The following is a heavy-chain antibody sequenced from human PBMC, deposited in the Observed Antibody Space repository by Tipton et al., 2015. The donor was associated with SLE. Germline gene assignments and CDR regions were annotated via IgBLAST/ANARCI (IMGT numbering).Heavy chain of an antibody. CDR3: ARRGYSYGYHWYFDL. J-gene: IGHJ2*01. Sequence: LRLSCAASGFTFSSYAMSWVRQAPGKGLEWIGEINHSGSTNYNPSLKSRVTISVDTSKNQFSLKLSSVTAADTAVYYCARRGYSYGYHWYFDLWGRGTLVTVSS. CDR1: GFTFSSYA. V-gene: IGHV4-34*01. CDR2: INHSGST. D-gene: IGHD5-18*01.